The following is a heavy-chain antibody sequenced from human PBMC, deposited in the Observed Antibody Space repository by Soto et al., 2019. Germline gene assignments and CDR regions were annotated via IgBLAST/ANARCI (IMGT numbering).Heavy chain of an antibody. CDR2: INYSGST. CDR3: ARILLDSFYYYYGMDV. V-gene: IGHV4-39*02. Sequence: PSETLSLTCAVSGASISSGSSYWGWLRQPPGKGLEWIGKINYSGSTYYNPSLKSRVTLSVDTSQKHFSLKLSSVTAADTAVYYCARILLDSFYYYYGMDVWGQGTTVTVSS. CDR1: GASISSGSSY. J-gene: IGHJ6*02. D-gene: IGHD2-15*01.